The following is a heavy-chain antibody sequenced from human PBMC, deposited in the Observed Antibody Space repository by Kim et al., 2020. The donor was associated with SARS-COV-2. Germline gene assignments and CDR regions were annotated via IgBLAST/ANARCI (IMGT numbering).Heavy chain of an antibody. V-gene: IGHV4-4*07. D-gene: IGHD6-19*01. Sequence: NYNPALKSRVTMSVDTSKTQSSLKLSAVPAADTAVYYCARQAAVAGTLDYWGQGTLVTVSS. CDR3: ARQAAVAGTLDY. J-gene: IGHJ4*02.